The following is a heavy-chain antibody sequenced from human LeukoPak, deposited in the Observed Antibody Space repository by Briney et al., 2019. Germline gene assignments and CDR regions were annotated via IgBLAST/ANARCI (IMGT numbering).Heavy chain of an antibody. CDR1: GYRFTDYW. V-gene: IGHV5-51*01. J-gene: IGHJ5*01. CDR3: ARPGRDGGYSYGFDS. D-gene: IGHD5-18*01. CDR2: IYPGDSDS. Sequence: GESLKISCKGSGYRFTDYWIAWVRQMPGKGLEWMGIIYPGDSDSRYSPSFQGQVTFSADKSVSTAYLQWSSLKASDSAIYYCARPGRDGGYSYGFDSWGQGTLVTVSS.